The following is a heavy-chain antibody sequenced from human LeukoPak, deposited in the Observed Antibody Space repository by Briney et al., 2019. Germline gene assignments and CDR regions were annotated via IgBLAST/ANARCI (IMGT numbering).Heavy chain of an antibody. J-gene: IGHJ3*02. D-gene: IGHD3-16*01. CDR1: XXTXRSYG. CDR3: ARDDALGDNALDI. CDR2: ILNDGSQE. V-gene: IGHV3-33*01. Sequence: GXXLRLSCXXSXXTXRSYGXDWVRQAPGKGLEGVAVILNDGSQEKYADSVKGRFTISRDNSKNTLFLQMNSLRAEDTAVYYCARDDALGDNALDIWGQGTMVTVSS.